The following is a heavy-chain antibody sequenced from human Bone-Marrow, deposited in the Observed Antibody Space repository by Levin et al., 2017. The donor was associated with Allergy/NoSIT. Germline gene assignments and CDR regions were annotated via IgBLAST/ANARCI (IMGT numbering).Heavy chain of an antibody. Sequence: GESLKISCAASGFTFSSYAMHWVRQAPGKGLEWVAVISYDGSNKYYADSVKGRFTISRDNSKNTLYLQMNSLRAEDTAVYYFARTGPIRYFDWILTADAFDIWGQGTMVTVSS. CDR3: ARTGPIRYFDWILTADAFDI. J-gene: IGHJ3*02. CDR2: ISYDGSNK. CDR1: GFTFSSYA. D-gene: IGHD3-9*01. V-gene: IGHV3-30*04.